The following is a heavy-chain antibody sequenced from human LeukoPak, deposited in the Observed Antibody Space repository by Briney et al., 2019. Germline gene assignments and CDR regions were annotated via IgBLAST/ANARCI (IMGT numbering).Heavy chain of an antibody. V-gene: IGHV1-46*01. CDR1: GYTFTSYY. Sequence: ASVKVSCKASGYTFTSYYMHWVRQAPGQGLEWMGIINPSGGSTSYAQKFQGRVTMTRDMSTSTVYMELSSLRSEDTAVYYCARARSRNSRDGYNSAVYCYYYMDVWGKGTTVTVSS. D-gene: IGHD5-24*01. J-gene: IGHJ6*03. CDR3: ARARSRNSRDGYNSAVYCYYYMDV. CDR2: INPSGGST.